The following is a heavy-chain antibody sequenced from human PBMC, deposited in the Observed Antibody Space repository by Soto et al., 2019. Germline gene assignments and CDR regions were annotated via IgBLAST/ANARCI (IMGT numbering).Heavy chain of an antibody. V-gene: IGHV4-4*02. D-gene: IGHD2-2*01. Sequence: SETLSLTCAVSGDSISSSNWWNWVRQPPGKGLEWIGEIHHSGSTNYNPSLKSRVTISVDKSKNQFSLKLNSVTAADTAVYYCARVRQYCSSTSCYLDPWGQGTLVTVSS. CDR2: IHHSGST. CDR3: ARVRQYCSSTSCYLDP. J-gene: IGHJ5*02. CDR1: GDSISSSNW.